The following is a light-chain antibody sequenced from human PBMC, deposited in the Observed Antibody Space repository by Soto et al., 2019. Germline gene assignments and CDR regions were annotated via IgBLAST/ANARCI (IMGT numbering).Light chain of an antibody. CDR1: QGVSTW. V-gene: IGKV1-12*01. J-gene: IGKJ2*01. CDR2: TAS. Sequence: DIQMTQSPSSVSASVGDRVTITCRASQGVSTWLAWYQQKPGKAPNLLIYTASSLQSGVPSRFSGSGSGTDFTLTINGLQPEDFATYYCQQYNSYPYTFGQGTKLEIK. CDR3: QQYNSYPYT.